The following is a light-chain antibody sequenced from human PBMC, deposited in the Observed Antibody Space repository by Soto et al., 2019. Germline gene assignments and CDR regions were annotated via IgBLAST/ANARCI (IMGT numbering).Light chain of an antibody. CDR3: QQFYIAPVT. Sequence: QVTQSPSFLSASVGDRLTITCRASQSIRSYLNCYQQKKGKAPNXXIYSASSLHVGVPSRFSGSKYGPDSNLTISGLQPEDFATYYCQQFYIAPVTFGQGTRLEIK. CDR2: SAS. CDR1: QSIRSY. V-gene: IGKV1-39*01. J-gene: IGKJ5*01.